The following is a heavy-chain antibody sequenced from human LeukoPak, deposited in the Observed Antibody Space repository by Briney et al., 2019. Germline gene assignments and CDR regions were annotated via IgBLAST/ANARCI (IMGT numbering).Heavy chain of an antibody. D-gene: IGHD2-15*01. Sequence: PGGSLRLSCAASGFTFSSYAMHWVRQAPGKGLEYVSAISSNGGSTYYANSVKGRFTISRDNSKNTLYLQMGSLRAEDTAVYYCARAGGCSGGSCYYYYYGMDVWGKGTTVTVSS. J-gene: IGHJ6*04. V-gene: IGHV3-64*01. CDR3: ARAGGCSGGSCYYYYYGMDV. CDR2: ISSNGGST. CDR1: GFTFSSYA.